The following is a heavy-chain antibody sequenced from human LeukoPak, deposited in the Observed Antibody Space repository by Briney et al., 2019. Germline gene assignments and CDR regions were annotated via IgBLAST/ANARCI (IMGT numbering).Heavy chain of an antibody. J-gene: IGHJ4*02. D-gene: IGHD6-19*01. V-gene: IGHV1-69*13. CDR1: GGTFSSYA. CDR3: ARAISPYSSGWYYGY. CDR2: IIPIFGTA. Sequence: SVKVSCKASGGTFSSYAITWVRQVPGQGLEWMGGIIPIFGTANHAQKFQGRVTITADESTSTAYMELSSVRSEDTAVYYCARAISPYSSGWYYGYWGQGTLVTVSS.